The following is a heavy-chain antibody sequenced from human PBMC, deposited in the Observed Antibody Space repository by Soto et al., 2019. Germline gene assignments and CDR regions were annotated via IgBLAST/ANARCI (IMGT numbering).Heavy chain of an antibody. J-gene: IGHJ4*02. CDR3: ARTIVVVVPDNFDH. V-gene: IGHV3-7*01. CDR1: GFTIGDYW. D-gene: IGHD3-22*01. Sequence: EVQLVESGGGVVQPGGSLRLSCAASGFTIGDYWMSWVRQAPGKGLEWVANIKQDGSEKYYVDSVKGRFTISRDSAKNSLYLQMNSPRGDDTAVYYCARTIVVVVPDNFDHWGQGTLVTVSS. CDR2: IKQDGSEK.